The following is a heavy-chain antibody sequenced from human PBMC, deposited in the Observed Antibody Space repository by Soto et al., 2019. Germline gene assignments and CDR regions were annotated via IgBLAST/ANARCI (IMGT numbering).Heavy chain of an antibody. J-gene: IGHJ4*03. D-gene: IGHD1-26*01. CDR3: ARRASP. Sequence: GGSLRLSCVVSGFTFTSSEMYWVRQAPGKGLEWISYIHPIGQPIFYADPVKGRFTISRDNANNSLFLQMNSLRVEDTAVYYCARRASPWGQGTLVTVSS. CDR1: GFTFTSSE. CDR2: IHPIGQPI. V-gene: IGHV3-48*03.